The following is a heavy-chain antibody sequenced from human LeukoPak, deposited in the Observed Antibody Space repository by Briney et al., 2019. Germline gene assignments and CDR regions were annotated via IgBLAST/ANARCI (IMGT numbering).Heavy chain of an antibody. CDR2: IKSDGSFT. CDR1: GFTFSGYW. Sequence: GGSLTLSCAASGFTFSGYWMHWVRQAPGKGLVWVSCIKSDGSFTSIADSAKGRFTISRDNAKNTVYLQMNSLRAEDTAVYYCVRDNRSYNFDYWGQGTQVTVSS. J-gene: IGHJ4*02. D-gene: IGHD1-26*01. CDR3: VRDNRSYNFDY. V-gene: IGHV3-74*01.